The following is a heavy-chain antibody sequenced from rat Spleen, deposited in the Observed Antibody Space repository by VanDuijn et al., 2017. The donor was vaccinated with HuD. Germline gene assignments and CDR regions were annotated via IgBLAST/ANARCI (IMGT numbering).Heavy chain of an antibody. V-gene: IGHV5-7*01. CDR2: ITYDGSRT. J-gene: IGHJ1*01. CDR1: GFTFGDYN. Sequence: EVQLVESGGGLVQPGRSLKLSCAASGFTFGDYNMAWVRQAPKKGLEWVATITYDGSRTYYRDSVKGRFTISRDNAKSPLYRQMDGLRSEDTATYYCARPYYPYWYFDFCGPGTMVTVSS. CDR3: ARPYYPYWYFDF. D-gene: IGHD1-12*01.